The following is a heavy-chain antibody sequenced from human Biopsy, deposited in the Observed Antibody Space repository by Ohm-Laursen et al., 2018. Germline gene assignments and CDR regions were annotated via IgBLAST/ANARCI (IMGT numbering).Heavy chain of an antibody. D-gene: IGHD6-19*01. J-gene: IGHJ4*02. Sequence: RSLRLSCAASGFRFDDYAMQWVRHAPGKGLEWVSGISWSSGTIGYADSVKGRFTVSRDNAKNSLFLQMNSLRVEDTALYYCVKSAYSSGFWEAYDYWGQGTLVTVSS. CDR2: ISWSSGTI. CDR1: GFRFDDYA. V-gene: IGHV3-9*01. CDR3: VKSAYSSGFWEAYDY.